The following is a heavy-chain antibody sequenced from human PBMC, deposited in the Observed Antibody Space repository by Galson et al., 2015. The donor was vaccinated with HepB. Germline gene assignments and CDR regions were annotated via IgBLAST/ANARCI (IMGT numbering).Heavy chain of an antibody. Sequence: SVKVSCKASGFTFTSSAMQWVRQARGQRLEWIGWIVVGSGNTKYSQKFQGRVTITADKSTSTAYMELSSLRSEDTAVYYCARALGSGRENYFDYWGQGTLVTVSS. J-gene: IGHJ4*02. V-gene: IGHV1-58*02. CDR2: IVVGSGNT. CDR3: ARALGSGRENYFDY. D-gene: IGHD6-19*01. CDR1: GFTFTSSA.